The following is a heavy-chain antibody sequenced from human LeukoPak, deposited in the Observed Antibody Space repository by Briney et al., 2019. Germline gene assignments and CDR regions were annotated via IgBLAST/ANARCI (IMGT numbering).Heavy chain of an antibody. V-gene: IGHV1-69*13. Sequence: ASVKVSCKASGGTFSSYTITWVRQAPGQGLEWMGGIIPIFGTANYAQKFQGRVTITADESTSTAYMELSSLRSEDTAVYYCARVNCGGDCYSDRGAFDIWGQGTTVTVSS. J-gene: IGHJ3*02. D-gene: IGHD2-21*02. CDR1: GGTFSSYT. CDR3: ARVNCGGDCYSDRGAFDI. CDR2: IIPIFGTA.